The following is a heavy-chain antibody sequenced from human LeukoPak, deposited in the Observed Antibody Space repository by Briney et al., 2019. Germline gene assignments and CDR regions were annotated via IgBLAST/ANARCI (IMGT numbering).Heavy chain of an antibody. Sequence: GGSLRLSCAASGFTFSSYWMSWVRQAPGKGLEWVANIKQDGSEKYYVDSVKGRFTISRDNAKNSLYLQMNSLRAEDTAVYYCAREGVPYYYYYGMDVRGQGTTVTVSS. J-gene: IGHJ6*02. CDR3: AREGVPYYYYYGMDV. CDR2: IKQDGSEK. CDR1: GFTFSSYW. D-gene: IGHD2-8*01. V-gene: IGHV3-7*01.